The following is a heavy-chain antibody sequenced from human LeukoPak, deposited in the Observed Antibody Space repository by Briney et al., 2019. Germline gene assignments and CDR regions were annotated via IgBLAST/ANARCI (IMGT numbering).Heavy chain of an antibody. CDR2: INSDGSNT. CDR3: VRVPITLAGTKDAKYFQH. J-gene: IGHJ1*01. D-gene: IGHD6-19*01. V-gene: IGHV3-74*01. Sequence: GGSLRLSCAASAFDFDDYAMHWVRQAPGKGLEWVSRINSDGSNTNYADSVKGRFTISRDNAKNMLYLQMNSLRAEDTAVYYCVRVPITLAGTKDAKYFQHWGQGTLVTVSS. CDR1: AFDFDDYA.